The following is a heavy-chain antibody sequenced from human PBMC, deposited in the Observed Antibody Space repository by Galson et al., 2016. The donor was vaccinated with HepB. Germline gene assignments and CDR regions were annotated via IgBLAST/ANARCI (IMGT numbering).Heavy chain of an antibody. J-gene: IGHJ6*02. D-gene: IGHD5-18*01. V-gene: IGHV3-9*01. CDR2: ISWNSGSV. CDR3: AKDVGTGGYAPGYYYGVDV. Sequence: LRLSCAASGFTFDDYGMHWVRQAPGKGPEWVSGISWNSGSVGYADSVKGRFTISRDNAKNSLFLQMNSLRTEDPAFYYCAKDVGTGGYAPGYYYGVDVWGQGTTVTVSS. CDR1: GFTFDDYG.